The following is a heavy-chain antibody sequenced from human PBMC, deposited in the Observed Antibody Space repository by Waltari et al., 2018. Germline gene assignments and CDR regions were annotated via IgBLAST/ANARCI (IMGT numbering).Heavy chain of an antibody. Sequence: EVQLVESGGGLVQPGGSLRLSCGASGFTFSRYWMSWVRQTPGKGLEWVANINYDGSQKYYVDSVKGRFTISRDYAKNSVYLQMNRLRVEDTAVYYCAKSRGFEYWGQGTLITVSS. CDR1: GFTFSRYW. CDR3: AKSRGFEY. V-gene: IGHV3-7*01. J-gene: IGHJ4*02. CDR2: INYDGSQK. D-gene: IGHD2-2*01.